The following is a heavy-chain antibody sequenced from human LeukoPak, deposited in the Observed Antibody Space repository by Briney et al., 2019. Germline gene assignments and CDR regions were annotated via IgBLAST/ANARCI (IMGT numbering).Heavy chain of an antibody. CDR1: GYTFTGYY. J-gene: IGHJ4*02. D-gene: IGHD2-2*01. CDR2: INPNSGGT. CDR3: ARGRIVVVPAAIPDY. V-gene: IGHV1-2*06. Sequence: ASVQVSCKASGYTFTGYYMHWVRQAPGQGLEWMGRINPNSGGTNYAQKFQGRVTMTRDTSISTAYMELSRLRSDDTAVYYCARGRIVVVPAAIPDYWGQGTLVTVSS.